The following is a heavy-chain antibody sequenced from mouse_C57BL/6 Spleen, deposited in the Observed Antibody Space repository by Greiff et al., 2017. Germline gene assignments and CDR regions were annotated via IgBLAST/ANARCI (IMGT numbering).Heavy chain of an antibody. CDR1: GYTFTDYY. D-gene: IGHD1-1*01. J-gene: IGHJ2*01. CDR2: INPNNGGT. Sequence: VQLQQSGPELVKPGASVKISCKASGYTFTDYYMNWVKQSHGKSLEWIGDINPNNGGTSYNQKFKGKATLTVDKSSSTAYMELRSLTSEDSAVYYCARREYYGSSPLDFWGQGTTLTVSS. CDR3: ARREYYGSSPLDF. V-gene: IGHV1-26*01.